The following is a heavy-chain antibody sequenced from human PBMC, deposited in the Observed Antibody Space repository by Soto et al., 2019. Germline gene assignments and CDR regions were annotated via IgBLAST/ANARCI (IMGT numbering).Heavy chain of an antibody. J-gene: IGHJ6*02. D-gene: IGHD6-13*01. CDR1: GYIFTHYY. V-gene: IGHV1-46*03. CDR2: INSSGGST. CDR3: ASSPPSSSWHSIDYYYYYGMDV. Sequence: GASVRVSCKASGYIFTHYYIHWVRQAPGQGLEGMGIINSSGGSTTDAQKSQGRVTMTRHPSTSTVYMELSSLRSEDTAVYYCASSPPSSSWHSIDYYYYYGMDVWGQGTTVTVSS.